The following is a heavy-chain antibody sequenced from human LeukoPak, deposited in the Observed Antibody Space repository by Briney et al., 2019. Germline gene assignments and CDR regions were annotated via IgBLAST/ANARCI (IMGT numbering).Heavy chain of an antibody. Sequence: SETLSLTCAVSGGSISSSDYSWSWIRQPPGKGLEWIGYIYHSGAAYYNPSLKSRVTISVDRSKNQFSLKLTSVTAADTAVYYCARMHTAMPSPDYWGQGTLVTVSS. CDR2: IYHSGAA. CDR3: ARMHTAMPSPDY. CDR1: GGSISSSDYS. J-gene: IGHJ4*02. D-gene: IGHD5-18*01. V-gene: IGHV4-30-2*01.